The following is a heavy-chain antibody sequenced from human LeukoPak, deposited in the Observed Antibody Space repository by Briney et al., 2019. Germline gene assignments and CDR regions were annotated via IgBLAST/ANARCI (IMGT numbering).Heavy chain of an antibody. D-gene: IGHD6-6*01. J-gene: IGHJ5*02. Sequence: SETLSLTCTVSGGSISSGGYYWSWIRQPPGQGLEWIGYIYHSGSTYYNPSLKSRVTISVDRSKNQFSLKLSSETAADTAVYYCAREYSSSSRFDPWGQGTLVTVSS. CDR2: IYHSGST. CDR1: GGSISSGGYY. V-gene: IGHV4-30-2*01. CDR3: AREYSSSSRFDP.